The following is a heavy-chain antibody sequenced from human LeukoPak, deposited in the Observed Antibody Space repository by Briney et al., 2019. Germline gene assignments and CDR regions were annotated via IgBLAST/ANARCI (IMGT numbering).Heavy chain of an antibody. CDR3: ARNLGPFDV. CDR1: GFTFNDFA. D-gene: IGHD3-16*01. Sequence: GGSLTLSCAASGFTFNDFAMTWLRQAPGKGLEWVSTIADAGTYYAVSVKGRFIISSDNSKNMLYLQLNSLRADDTAMYYCARNLGPFDVRGHGTMVTGSS. J-gene: IGHJ3*01. V-gene: IGHV3-23*01. CDR2: IADAGT.